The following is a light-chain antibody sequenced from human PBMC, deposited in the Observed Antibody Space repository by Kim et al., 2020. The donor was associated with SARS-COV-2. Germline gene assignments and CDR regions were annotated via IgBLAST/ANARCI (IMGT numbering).Light chain of an antibody. J-gene: IGLJ2*01. V-gene: IGLV2-11*01. CDR1: SSDVGGYNL. CDR3: CSYAGTDV. Sequence: QSALTPPRSVSGSPGQSVTISCTGTSSDVGGYNLVSWYQQHPGRAPELVIYDVTKRPSGVPARFSGSKTGNTASLTISGLQADAEADYYCCSYAGTDVFGGGTQLTVL. CDR2: DVT.